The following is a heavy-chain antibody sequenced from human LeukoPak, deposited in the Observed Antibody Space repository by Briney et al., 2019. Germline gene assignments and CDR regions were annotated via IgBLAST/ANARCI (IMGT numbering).Heavy chain of an antibody. CDR3: AKLGGHPLHNYYVGV. J-gene: IGHJ6*03. V-gene: IGHV3-23*01. CDR1: GFTFSSYA. D-gene: IGHD3-16*01. CDR2: ILDSGYST. Sequence: GGSLRLSCAASGFTFSSYAMSWVRQAPGKGLEWVSGILDSGYSTYYANSVKGRFTISRDNSNKTLYLQMTSLRAEDTAVYYCAKLGGHPLHNYYVGVWGKGTTVAVSS.